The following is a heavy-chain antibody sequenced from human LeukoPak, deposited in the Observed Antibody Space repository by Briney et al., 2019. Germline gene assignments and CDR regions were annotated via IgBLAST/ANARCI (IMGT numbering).Heavy chain of an antibody. D-gene: IGHD3-9*01. CDR2: INHSGST. CDR1: GGSFSGYY. CDR3: ARGPRYFDWLLYSSDAFDI. Sequence: PSETLSLTCAVYGGSFSGYYWSWIRQPPGNGLEWIGEINHSGSTNYDPSLKSRVTISVDTSKNQFSLKLSSVTAADTAVYYCARGPRYFDWLLYSSDAFDIWGQGTMVTVSS. V-gene: IGHV4-34*01. J-gene: IGHJ3*02.